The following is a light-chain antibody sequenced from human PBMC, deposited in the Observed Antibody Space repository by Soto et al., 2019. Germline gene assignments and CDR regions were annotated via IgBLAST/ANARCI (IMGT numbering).Light chain of an antibody. CDR3: QQYNNWPRT. CDR2: GAS. Sequence: EVLMTQSPATLSLSPGERATLSCWAIETVATNVAWYQQKPGQAPRLLISGASTRAAGVSDRFRGSGSDTEFTLTISSLQSEDFAVYYCQQYNNWPRTFGQGTKVDIK. V-gene: IGKV3-15*01. CDR1: ETVATN. J-gene: IGKJ1*01.